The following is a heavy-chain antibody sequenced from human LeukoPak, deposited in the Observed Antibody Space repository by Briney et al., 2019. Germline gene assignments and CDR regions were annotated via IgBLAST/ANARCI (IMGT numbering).Heavy chain of an antibody. D-gene: IGHD4-23*01. CDR2: ISSSSSYI. Sequence: GGSLRLSCAASGFTFSSYSMNWVRQAPGKGLEWVSSISSSSSYIYYADSVKGRFTISRDNAKNSLYLQMNSLRAEDTAVYYCARDPVPGGSRGYWGQGTLVTVSS. CDR1: GFTFSSYS. CDR3: ARDPVPGGSRGY. V-gene: IGHV3-21*01. J-gene: IGHJ4*02.